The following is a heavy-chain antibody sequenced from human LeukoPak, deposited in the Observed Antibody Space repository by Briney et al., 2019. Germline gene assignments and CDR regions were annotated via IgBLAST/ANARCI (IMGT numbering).Heavy chain of an antibody. J-gene: IGHJ3*02. Sequence: PSQTLSLTCTVSGASISSDSYYWSWIRQPAGKGLEWIGRIYSSGNSKYNPALMSRVTISLDTSENQLSLNLSSVTAADTAVYYCARDMTGSGWNDAFDIWGQGTMVTVSS. CDR2: IYSSGNS. D-gene: IGHD6-19*01. CDR1: GASISSDSYY. CDR3: ARDMTGSGWNDAFDI. V-gene: IGHV4-61*02.